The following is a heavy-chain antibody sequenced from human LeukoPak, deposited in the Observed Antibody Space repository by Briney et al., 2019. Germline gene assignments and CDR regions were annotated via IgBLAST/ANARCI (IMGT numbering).Heavy chain of an antibody. CDR2: INPSGGST. CDR3: ARVGFDRPRSSITVVRAVIRPNAFDL. J-gene: IGHJ3*01. V-gene: IGHV1-46*01. CDR1: GYTFTSYY. D-gene: IGHD3-10*01. Sequence: GSVTVSCKASGYTFTSYYMHWVRQAPGQGGEWMGLINPSGGSTNYAQKFQGRVTMTRDTSTSTVYMELSSLRSEDTAVYYCARVGFDRPRSSITVVRAVIRPNAFDLWGQGTMVTVSS.